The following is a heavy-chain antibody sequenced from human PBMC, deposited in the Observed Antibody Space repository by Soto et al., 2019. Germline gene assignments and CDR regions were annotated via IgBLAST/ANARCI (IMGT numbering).Heavy chain of an antibody. V-gene: IGHV4-59*08. D-gene: IGHD5-18*01. Sequence: QVQLQESGPGLVKPSETLSLTCIVSGGSISNYYWSWIRQPPGKGLEWIGYIYYSGSTNYNPSLTSRVTISVDTSKNQFSLKLSSVTAADTAVYYCARHRYSYGVYYFDYWGQGNLVTVSS. CDR1: GGSISNYY. CDR2: IYYSGST. CDR3: ARHRYSYGVYYFDY. J-gene: IGHJ4*02.